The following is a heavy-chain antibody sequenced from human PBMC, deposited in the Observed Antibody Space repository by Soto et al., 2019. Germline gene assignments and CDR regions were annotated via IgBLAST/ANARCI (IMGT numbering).Heavy chain of an antibody. CDR1: GFTFSSYA. CDR2: ISGSGGST. Sequence: GGSLRLSCAASGFTFSSYAMSWVRQAPGKGLEWVSAISGSGGSTYYADSVKGRFTISRDNSKNTLYLQMNSLRAEDTAVYYCAKDPDRIRIVSPYYFDYWGQGTLVTVSS. CDR3: AKDPDRIRIVSPYYFDY. J-gene: IGHJ4*02. V-gene: IGHV3-23*01. D-gene: IGHD1-26*01.